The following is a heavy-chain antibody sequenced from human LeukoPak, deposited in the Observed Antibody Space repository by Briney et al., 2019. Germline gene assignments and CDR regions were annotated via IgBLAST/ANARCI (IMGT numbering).Heavy chain of an antibody. CDR3: ARGPMGEWLFGY. J-gene: IGHJ4*02. CDR2: INPSGGST. Sequence: ASVKVSCKASGYTFTSYYMHWVRQAPGQELEWMGIINPSGGSTSYAQKFQGRVTMTMDTSTSTVYMALSSLRSEDTAVYYCARGPMGEWLFGYWGQGTLVTVSS. V-gene: IGHV1-46*01. D-gene: IGHD3-3*01. CDR1: GYTFTSYY.